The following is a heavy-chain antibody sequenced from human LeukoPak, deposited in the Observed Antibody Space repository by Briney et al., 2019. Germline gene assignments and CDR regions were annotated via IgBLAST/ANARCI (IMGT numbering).Heavy chain of an antibody. J-gene: IGHJ4*02. D-gene: IGHD6-13*01. CDR3: AKDRRSWWYFAY. CDR1: GLTFSTYA. Sequence: GGSLRLSCAASGLTFSTYAMTWVRQAPGKGLEWVSSISGGGDSTYYADSVKGRFTISRDNSKNMLYLQMNSLRAEDTALYYCAKDRRSWWYFAYWAQGTLVTVPS. V-gene: IGHV3-23*01. CDR2: ISGGGDST.